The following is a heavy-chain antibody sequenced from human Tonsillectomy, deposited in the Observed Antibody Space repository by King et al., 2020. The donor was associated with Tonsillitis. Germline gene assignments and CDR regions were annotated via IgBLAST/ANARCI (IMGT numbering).Heavy chain of an antibody. CDR2: IIPIFGTA. D-gene: IGHD3-22*01. CDR1: GGTFSSYA. V-gene: IGHV1-69*01. Sequence: VQLVESGAEVKKPGSSVKVSCKAPGGTFSSYAISWVRQAPGQGLEWMGGIIPIFGTANYAQKFQGRVTITADEATSTAYMELSSLRSEDTAVYYCAGVDSSGYDYYFDYWGQGTLVTVSS. CDR3: AGVDSSGYDYYFDY. J-gene: IGHJ4*02.